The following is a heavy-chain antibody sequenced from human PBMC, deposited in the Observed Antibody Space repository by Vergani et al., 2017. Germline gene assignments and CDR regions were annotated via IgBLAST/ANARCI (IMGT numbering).Heavy chain of an antibody. J-gene: IGHJ4*02. V-gene: IGHV3-33*01. D-gene: IGHD6-19*01. Sequence: QVQLVESGGGVVQPGRSLRLSCAASGFTFSSYGMHWVRQAPGKGLEWVSVIWSDGSDKYYTDTVKGRFTISRDNSKNTLYLQMNSLRAEDMAVYYCATSSSGWPATFDYWGRGTLVTVSS. CDR3: ATSSSGWPATFDY. CDR1: GFTFSSYG. CDR2: IWSDGSDK.